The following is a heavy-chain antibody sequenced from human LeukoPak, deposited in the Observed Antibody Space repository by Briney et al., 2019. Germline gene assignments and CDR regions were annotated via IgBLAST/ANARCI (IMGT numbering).Heavy chain of an antibody. Sequence: SETLSLTCTVSGGSISSGDYYWSWIRQPPGKGLEWIGYIYYSGSTYYNPSLKSRVTISVDTSKNQFSLKLSSVTAADTAVYYCARMYYDFWSGYYYGSFDYWGQGTLVTVSS. V-gene: IGHV4-30-4*08. J-gene: IGHJ4*02. D-gene: IGHD3-3*01. CDR2: IYYSGST. CDR3: ARMYYDFWSGYYYGSFDY. CDR1: GGSISSGDYY.